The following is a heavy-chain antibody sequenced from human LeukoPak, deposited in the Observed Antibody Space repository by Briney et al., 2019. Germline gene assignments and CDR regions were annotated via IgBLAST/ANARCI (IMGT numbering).Heavy chain of an antibody. D-gene: IGHD4-17*01. V-gene: IGHV1-8*02. Sequence: ASVKVSCKASGYTFTGYYMHWVRQATGQGLEWMGWMNPNSGNTGYAQKFQGRVTMTRNTSISTAYMELSSLRSEDTAVYYCARGGEYPWGQGTLVTVSS. CDR2: MNPNSGNT. J-gene: IGHJ5*02. CDR1: GYTFTGYY. CDR3: ARGGEYP.